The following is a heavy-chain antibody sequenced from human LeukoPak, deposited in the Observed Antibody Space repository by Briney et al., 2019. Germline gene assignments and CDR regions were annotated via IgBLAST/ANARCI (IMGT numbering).Heavy chain of an antibody. V-gene: IGHV4-59*01. Sequence: PSETLSLTCTVSGGSISSYYWSWIRQPPGKGLEWIGYIYYSGSTNYNPSLKSRVTISVDTSKNQFSLKLSSVTAADTAVYYCARGKWLLAYTPFDYWGQGTLVTVSS. CDR2: IYYSGST. CDR3: ARGKWLLAYTPFDY. J-gene: IGHJ4*02. CDR1: GGSISSYY. D-gene: IGHD3-22*01.